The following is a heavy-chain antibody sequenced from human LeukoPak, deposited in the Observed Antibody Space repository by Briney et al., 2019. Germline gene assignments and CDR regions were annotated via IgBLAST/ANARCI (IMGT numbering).Heavy chain of an antibody. J-gene: IGHJ4*02. CDR2: INPSGGGT. CDR3: ARETDIAVAANYFDY. Sequence: ASVKVSCKASGYTFTSYYMHWVRQAPGQGPEWMGIINPSGGGTTYAPKFQGRVTMTKDTSTSTVYMVLSRLGSADTALYYCARETDIAVAANYFDYWGQGTLVTVPS. V-gene: IGHV1-46*01. CDR1: GYTFTSYY. D-gene: IGHD6-19*01.